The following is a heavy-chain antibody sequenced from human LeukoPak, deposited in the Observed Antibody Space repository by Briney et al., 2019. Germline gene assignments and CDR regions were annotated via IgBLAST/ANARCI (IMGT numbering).Heavy chain of an antibody. J-gene: IGHJ4*02. CDR3: ARDRPGGCTNGVCYTLDY. Sequence: SETLSLTCTVSGGSISSGGYYWSWIRQHPGKGLEWIGYIYYSGSTYYNPSLKSRVTISVDTSKNQFSLKLSSVTAADTAVHYCARDRPGGCTNGVCYTLDYWGQGTLVTVSS. V-gene: IGHV4-31*03. CDR2: IYYSGST. CDR1: GGSISSGGYY. D-gene: IGHD2-8*01.